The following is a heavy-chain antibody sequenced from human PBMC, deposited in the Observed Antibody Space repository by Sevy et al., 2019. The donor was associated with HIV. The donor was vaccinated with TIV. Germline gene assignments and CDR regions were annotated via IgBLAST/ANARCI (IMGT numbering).Heavy chain of an antibody. CDR2: ISWNSGSI. Sequence: GGSLRLSCAASGFTFDDYAMHWVRQAPGKGLEWVSGISWNSGSIGYADSVKGRFTISRDNAKNSLYLQMNSLIAEDTALYYCAKVTYYYGSGSYYTGDAFDIWGQGTMVTVSS. J-gene: IGHJ3*02. CDR1: GFTFDDYA. D-gene: IGHD3-10*01. V-gene: IGHV3-9*01. CDR3: AKVTYYYGSGSYYTGDAFDI.